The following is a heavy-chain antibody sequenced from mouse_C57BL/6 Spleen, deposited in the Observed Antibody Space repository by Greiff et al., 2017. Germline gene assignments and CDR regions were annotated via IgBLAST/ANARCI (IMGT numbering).Heavy chain of an antibody. D-gene: IGHD1-1*01. CDR2: IYPGDGDT. Sequence: QVQLKQSGAELVKPGASVKISCKASGYAFRSYWMNWVKQRPGKGLEWIGQIYPGDGDTNYNGKFKGKATLTADKSSSTAYMQLSSLTSEDSAVYFCARFEINTTVVARYFDVWGTGTTVTVSS. CDR1: GYAFRSYW. CDR3: ARFEINTTVVARYFDV. V-gene: IGHV1-80*01. J-gene: IGHJ1*03.